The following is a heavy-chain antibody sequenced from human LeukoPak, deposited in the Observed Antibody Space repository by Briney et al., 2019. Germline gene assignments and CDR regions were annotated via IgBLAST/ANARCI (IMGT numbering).Heavy chain of an antibody. Sequence: PGRSLRLSCAASGFTFSSYGMHWVRQAPGKGLEWVAVIWYDGSNEYYADSVKGRFTISRDTSKNTLYLQMNSLRAEDTVVYYCARTESGYYVIDAFHIWGQGTMVTVSS. D-gene: IGHD3-22*01. CDR1: GFTFSSYG. J-gene: IGHJ3*02. CDR3: ARTESGYYVIDAFHI. CDR2: IWYDGSNE. V-gene: IGHV3-33*01.